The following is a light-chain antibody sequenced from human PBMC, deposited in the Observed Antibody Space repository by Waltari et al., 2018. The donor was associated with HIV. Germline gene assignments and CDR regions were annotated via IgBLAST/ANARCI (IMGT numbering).Light chain of an antibody. CDR2: GPS. Sequence: EIVMTQSPGTLSVSPGESAILSCRASQNITDNLAWYQHKAGQAPRLLIYGPSTRASGVPARFSGGGSGTNFTLTVSGLQIEDFAFYYCQHYHDWPRTFGQGTRV. V-gene: IGKV3-15*01. CDR1: QNITDN. CDR3: QHYHDWPRT. J-gene: IGKJ1*01.